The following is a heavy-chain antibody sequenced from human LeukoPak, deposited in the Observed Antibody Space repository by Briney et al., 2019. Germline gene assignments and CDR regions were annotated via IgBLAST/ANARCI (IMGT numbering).Heavy chain of an antibody. J-gene: IGHJ5*02. D-gene: IGHD3-10*01. CDR3: ARGRHYGSGSPYWFDP. V-gene: IGHV3-13*01. Sequence: GGSLRLSCAASGFTFSTYDMHWVRQDSGKGLEWVSGIGTAGETYYPDSVKGRFTISRENAKNFLYLQMNSLRAEDTAVYYCARGRHYGSGSPYWFDPWGQGTLVTVSS. CDR2: IGTAGET. CDR1: GFTFSTYD.